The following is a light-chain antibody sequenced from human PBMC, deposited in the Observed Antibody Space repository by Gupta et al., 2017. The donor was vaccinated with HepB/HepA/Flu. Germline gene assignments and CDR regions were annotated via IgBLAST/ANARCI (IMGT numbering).Light chain of an antibody. Sequence: QLVLTHSPSASASLGASVNLTCTLSSGHSSNAIAWHQQQPEKGPRYLMRLNSDGSHSKGDGIPDRFSGSSSGAERYLTISSLQSEDEADYYCQTWGTGIVVFGGGTKLTVL. CDR1: SGHSSNA. V-gene: IGLV4-69*01. CDR2: LNSDGSH. J-gene: IGLJ2*01. CDR3: QTWGTGIVV.